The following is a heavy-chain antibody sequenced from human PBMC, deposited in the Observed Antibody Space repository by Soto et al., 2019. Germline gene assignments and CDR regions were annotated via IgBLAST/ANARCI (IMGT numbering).Heavy chain of an antibody. Sequence: QVQLVESGGGVVQPGRSLRLPCAASGFTFSSYGMHWVRQAPGKGLEWVAVIWYDGSNKYYADSVKGRFTISRDNSKNTLYLQMNSLRAEDTAVYYCARDNYGDYGSFDYWGQGTLVTVSS. CDR2: IWYDGSNK. V-gene: IGHV3-33*01. CDR3: ARDNYGDYGSFDY. J-gene: IGHJ4*02. CDR1: GFTFSSYG. D-gene: IGHD4-17*01.